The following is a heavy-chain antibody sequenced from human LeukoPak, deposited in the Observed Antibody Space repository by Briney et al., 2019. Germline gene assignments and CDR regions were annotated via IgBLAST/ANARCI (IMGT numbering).Heavy chain of an antibody. CDR2: ITASGTAM. CDR3: ASSGSYRFDY. D-gene: IGHD1-26*01. CDR1: GFTFSSYS. J-gene: IGHJ4*02. Sequence: GGSLRLSCAASGFTFSSYSMYWVRQAPGKGLEWVSHITASGTAMFYADSVKGRFTISRDNAKNSLYLQMNSLRDEDTAVYYCASSGSYRFDYWGQGTLVTVSS. V-gene: IGHV3-48*02.